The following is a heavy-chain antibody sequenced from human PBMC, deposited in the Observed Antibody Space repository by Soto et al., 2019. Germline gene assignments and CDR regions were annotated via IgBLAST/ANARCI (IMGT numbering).Heavy chain of an antibody. Sequence: ASVKVSCKASGYTFTSYYMHWVRQAPGQGLEWMGIINPSGGSTSYAQKFQGRVTMTRDTSTSTVYMELSSLRSEDTAVYYCAIISRAVAGTRGLYGMDVWGQGTTVTVSS. CDR1: GYTFTSYY. CDR2: INPSGGST. V-gene: IGHV1-46*01. CDR3: AIISRAVAGTRGLYGMDV. J-gene: IGHJ6*02. D-gene: IGHD6-19*01.